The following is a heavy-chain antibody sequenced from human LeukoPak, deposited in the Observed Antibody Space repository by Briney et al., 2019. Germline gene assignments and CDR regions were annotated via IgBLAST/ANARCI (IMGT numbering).Heavy chain of an antibody. CDR1: GGSFSGYY. CDR2: INHSGST. D-gene: IGHD5-18*01. V-gene: IGHV4-34*01. Sequence: SETLSLTCAVYGGSFSGYYWSWIRQPPGKGLEWIGEINHSGSTNYNPSLKSRVTISVDTSKNQFSLKLSSVTAADTAVYYCARSGYSYGLDYWGQGTLATVSS. J-gene: IGHJ4*02. CDR3: ARSGYSYGLDY.